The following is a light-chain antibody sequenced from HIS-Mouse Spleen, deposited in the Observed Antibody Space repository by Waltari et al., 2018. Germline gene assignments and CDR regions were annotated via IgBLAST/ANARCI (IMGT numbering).Light chain of an antibody. CDR3: YSTDSSGNHRV. CDR2: EDS. V-gene: IGLV3-10*01. J-gene: IGLJ2*01. Sequence: SYELTQPPSVSVSPGQTARITCSGDALPKKYAYLYQQKPGQAPVLVIYEDSKRPSGIPERFSGSSSGTMATLTISGAQVEDEADYYFYSTDSSGNHRVFGGGTKLTVL. CDR1: ALPKKY.